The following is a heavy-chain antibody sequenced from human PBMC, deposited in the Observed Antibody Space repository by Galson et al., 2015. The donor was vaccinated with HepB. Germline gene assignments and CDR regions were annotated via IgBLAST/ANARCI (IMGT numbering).Heavy chain of an antibody. J-gene: IGHJ6*03. CDR1: GFTFSSYA. Sequence: SLRLSCAASGFTFSSYAMHWVRQAPGKGLEWVAVISYDGSNKYYADSVKGRFTISRDNSKNTLYLQMNSLRAEDTAVYYCARDDSPTGGIVVVPAAMDVWGKGTTVTVSS. V-gene: IGHV3-30-3*01. CDR2: ISYDGSNK. D-gene: IGHD2-2*01. CDR3: ARDDSPTGGIVVVPAAMDV.